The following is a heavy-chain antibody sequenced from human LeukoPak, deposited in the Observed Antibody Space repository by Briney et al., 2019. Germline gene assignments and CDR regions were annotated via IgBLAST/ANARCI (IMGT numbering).Heavy chain of an antibody. CDR2: ISSSSSYI. CDR1: GFTCSSYS. V-gene: IGHV3-21*01. D-gene: IGHD2-15*01. J-gene: IGHJ4*02. Sequence: PGGSLILSCAASGFTCSSYSMNWVRQAPGRGLEWVSSISSSSSYIYYADSVQGLFTISRDNAKNSLYMQMNSLRAEDTAVYYCAIYSGGYWGQGTLVTVSS. CDR3: AIYSGGY.